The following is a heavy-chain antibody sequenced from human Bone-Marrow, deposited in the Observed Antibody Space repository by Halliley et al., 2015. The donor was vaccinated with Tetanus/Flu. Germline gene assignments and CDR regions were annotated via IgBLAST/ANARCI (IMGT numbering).Heavy chain of an antibody. CDR2: ISYGGVNK. J-gene: IGHJ6*02. CDR3: AREDYGDYFGLDV. Sequence: AVSGFTLSSFAMHWVRQAPGKGLEWVAFISYGGVNKYYADSVKGRFTISRDNSKNMLFLQIDSLRPEDTAVYYCAREDYGDYFGLDVWGHGTTVTVS. D-gene: IGHD4-17*01. V-gene: IGHV3-30-3*01. CDR1: GFTLSSFA.